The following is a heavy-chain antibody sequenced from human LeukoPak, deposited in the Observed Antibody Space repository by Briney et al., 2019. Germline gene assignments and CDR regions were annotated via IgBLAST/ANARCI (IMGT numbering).Heavy chain of an antibody. Sequence: ASVKVSFKASGGTFSSYAISWVRQAPGQGLEWMGRIIPILGIANYAQKFQGRVTITADKSTSTAYMELSGLRSEDTAVYYCARDGPTYYYDSSGYYFDYWGQGTLVTVSS. CDR3: ARDGPTYYYDSSGYYFDY. D-gene: IGHD3-22*01. CDR2: IIPILGIA. J-gene: IGHJ4*02. V-gene: IGHV1-69*04. CDR1: GGTFSSYA.